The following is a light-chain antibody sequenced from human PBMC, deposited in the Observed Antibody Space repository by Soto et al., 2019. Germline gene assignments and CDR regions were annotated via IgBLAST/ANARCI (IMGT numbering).Light chain of an antibody. CDR1: SSNIARNT. CDR3: ATWDDSLNGVV. V-gene: IGLV1-44*01. Sequence: QLVLTQPPSASGTPGQTVTISCSGSSSNIARNTESWYQEVPGTAPKLLIYNNNQRPSGVPDRFSASKSGTSASLVISGLQSEDEANYYCATWDDSLNGVVFGGGTKVTVL. J-gene: IGLJ2*01. CDR2: NNN.